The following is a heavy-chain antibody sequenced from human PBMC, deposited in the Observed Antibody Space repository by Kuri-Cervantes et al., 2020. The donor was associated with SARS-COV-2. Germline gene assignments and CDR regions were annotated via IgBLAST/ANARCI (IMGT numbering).Heavy chain of an antibody. Sequence: SVKVSCKASGGTFSSYAVTWARQAPGRGLEWMGRIIPLFGTTIYAENFRGRVTLTADKSTNTAYMELSSLRFEDTAVYYCARPYCSTTTCYDGTFDSWGQGTLVTVSS. CDR3: ARPYCSTTTCYDGTFDS. CDR2: IIPLFGTT. V-gene: IGHV1-69*06. D-gene: IGHD2-2*01. J-gene: IGHJ4*02. CDR1: GGTFSSYA.